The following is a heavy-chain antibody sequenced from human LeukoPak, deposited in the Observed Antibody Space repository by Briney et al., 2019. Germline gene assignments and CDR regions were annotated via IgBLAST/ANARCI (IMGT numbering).Heavy chain of an antibody. CDR2: INPNSGGT. D-gene: IGHD2-2*02. CDR1: GYSFTGYY. J-gene: IGHJ5*02. Sequence: ASVKVSCKASGYSFTGYYIHWVRQAPGQGLEWMGWINPNSGGTNYAQKFQGRATMTRDTSISTAYMELSRLRSDDTAVYYCARGDIVVLPAGIPHSWFDPWGQGTLVTVSS. V-gene: IGHV1-2*02. CDR3: ARGDIVVLPAGIPHSWFDP.